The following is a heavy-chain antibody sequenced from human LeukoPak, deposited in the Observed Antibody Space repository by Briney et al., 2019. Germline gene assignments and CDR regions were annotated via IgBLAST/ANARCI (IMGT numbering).Heavy chain of an antibody. CDR1: GYTFTSYD. CDR2: MNPNSGNT. D-gene: IGHD6-13*01. J-gene: IGHJ6*03. Sequence: GASVKVSCKASGYTFTSYDINWVRQATGQGLEWMGWMNPNSGNTGYAQKFQGRVTMTRNTSISTAYMELSSLRSEDTAVYYCARAIGIAAAVHYYYYYMDVWGKGTTVAVSS. V-gene: IGHV1-8*01. CDR3: ARAIGIAAAVHYYYYYMDV.